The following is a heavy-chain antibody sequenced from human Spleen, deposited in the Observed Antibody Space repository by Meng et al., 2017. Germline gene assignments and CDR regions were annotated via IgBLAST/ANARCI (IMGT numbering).Heavy chain of an antibody. CDR3: AKDQLDY. CDR2: ISYDGSNK. J-gene: IGHJ4*02. CDR1: AFTFSSYA. Sequence: GESLKISCAASAFTFSSYAMHWVRQAPGKGLECVAVISYDGSNKYYADSVKGRFTISRDNAKNSLYLQMNSLRAEDTALYYCAKDQLDYWGQGTLVTVSS. V-gene: IGHV3-30*04.